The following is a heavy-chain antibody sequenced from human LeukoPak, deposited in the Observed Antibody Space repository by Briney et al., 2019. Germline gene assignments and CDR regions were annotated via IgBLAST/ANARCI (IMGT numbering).Heavy chain of an antibody. Sequence: ASVKVSCKASGGTFSSYAISWVRQAPGQGLEWMGGIIPIFGTANYAQKIQGRVTITTDESTSTAYMELSSLRSEDTAVYYCARGTPRIAAAGTSAFDIWGQGTMVTVSS. CDR2: IIPIFGTA. D-gene: IGHD6-13*01. CDR1: GGTFSSYA. CDR3: ARGTPRIAAAGTSAFDI. J-gene: IGHJ3*02. V-gene: IGHV1-69*05.